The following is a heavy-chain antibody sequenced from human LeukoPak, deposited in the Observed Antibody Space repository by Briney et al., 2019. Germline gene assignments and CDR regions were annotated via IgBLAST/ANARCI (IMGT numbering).Heavy chain of an antibody. J-gene: IGHJ4*02. CDR1: GFTFSNYA. V-gene: IGHV3-23*01. Sequence: GGSLRLSCAASGFTFSNYAMSWVRQAPGKGLGWVSTISNSNGNTYYADSVKGRFTISRDNSKNTLYLQMNSLRAEDTAVYYCASDVDTAMGIRGQGTLVTVSS. CDR3: ASDVDTAMGI. CDR2: ISNSNGNT. D-gene: IGHD5-18*01.